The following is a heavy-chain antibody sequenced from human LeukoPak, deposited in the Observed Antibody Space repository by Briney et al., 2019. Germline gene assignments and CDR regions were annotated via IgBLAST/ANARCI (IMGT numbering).Heavy chain of an antibody. CDR2: IIPILDIA. D-gene: IGHD3-10*01. CDR1: GGTFSSYA. J-gene: IGHJ6*02. Sequence: SVKVSCKASGGTFSSYAISWVRQAPGQGLECMGRIIPILDIATYAQKFQGRVTITADKSTSTAYMELSSLSSEDTAVYYRARDQGVTDPPPYGLDVWGQGTTVTVSS. V-gene: IGHV1-69*04. CDR3: ARDQGVTDPPPYGLDV.